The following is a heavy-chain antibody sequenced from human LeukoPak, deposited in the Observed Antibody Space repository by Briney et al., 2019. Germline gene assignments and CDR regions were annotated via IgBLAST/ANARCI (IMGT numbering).Heavy chain of an antibody. CDR2: INTSGST. CDR1: GGSISSYY. V-gene: IGHV4-4*07. D-gene: IGHD6-25*01. J-gene: IGHJ5*02. Sequence: SETLSLTCTVSGGSISSYYWTWIRQSAGKGLEWIGRINTSGSTNYNPSLRSRVTMSVNTSKNQFSLNLTSVTAADTAVYSCAREGGDPRWLDRWGQGTLVTVSS. CDR3: AREGGDPRWLDR.